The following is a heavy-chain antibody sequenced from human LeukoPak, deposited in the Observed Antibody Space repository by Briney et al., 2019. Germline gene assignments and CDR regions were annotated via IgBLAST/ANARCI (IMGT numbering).Heavy chain of an antibody. J-gene: IGHJ5*02. V-gene: IGHV3-74*01. D-gene: IGHD1-26*01. CDR3: ARGDTLPGGLDP. CDR1: GFTFSTYG. Sequence: GGSLRLSCAASGFTFSTYGLSWVRQAPGKGLVWVSRINSAGSSSSYADSVKGRFTISRDNAKNTLYLQMNSLRAEDTAVYYCARGDTLPGGLDPWGQGTLVTASS. CDR2: INSAGSSS.